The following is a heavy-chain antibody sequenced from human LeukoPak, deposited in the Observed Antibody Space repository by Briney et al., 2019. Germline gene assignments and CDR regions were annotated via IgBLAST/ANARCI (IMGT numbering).Heavy chain of an antibody. V-gene: IGHV3-30*04. J-gene: IGHJ5*02. CDR1: GFTFSSYA. Sequence: GGSLRLSCAASGFTFSSYAMHWVRQAPGKGLEWVAVISYDGSNKYYADSVKGRFTISRDNSKNTLYLQMNSLRAEDTAVYYCARVGLTYSGSYAWFDPWGQGTLVTVSS. CDR3: ARVGLTYSGSYAWFDP. CDR2: ISYDGSNK. D-gene: IGHD1-26*01.